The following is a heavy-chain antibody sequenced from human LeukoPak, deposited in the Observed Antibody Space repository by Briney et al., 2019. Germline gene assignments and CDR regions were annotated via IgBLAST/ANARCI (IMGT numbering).Heavy chain of an antibody. D-gene: IGHD3-10*01. CDR1: GFTVSSNY. CDR3: ARGAAMVRGPFDY. J-gene: IGHJ4*02. Sequence: PGGSLRLSCAASGFTVSSNYMSWVRQAPGKGLEWVSVIYSGGSTYYADSVKGRFTISRHNSKNTLYLQMNSLRAEDAAVYYCARGAAMVRGPFDYWGQGTLVTVSS. CDR2: IYSGGST. V-gene: IGHV3-53*04.